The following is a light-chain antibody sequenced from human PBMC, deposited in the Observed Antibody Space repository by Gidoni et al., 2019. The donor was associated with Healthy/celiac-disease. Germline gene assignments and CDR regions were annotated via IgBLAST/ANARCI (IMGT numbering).Light chain of an antibody. Sequence: APGQRVTISCTGSSSNIGAGYDVHWYQQLPGTAPKLLIYGNSNRPSGVPDRFSGSKSGTSVSLAITGLQAEDEADYYCQSYDSSLSEVVFGGGTKLTVL. CDR1: SSNIGAGYD. CDR3: QSYDSSLSEVV. CDR2: GNS. V-gene: IGLV1-40*01. J-gene: IGLJ2*01.